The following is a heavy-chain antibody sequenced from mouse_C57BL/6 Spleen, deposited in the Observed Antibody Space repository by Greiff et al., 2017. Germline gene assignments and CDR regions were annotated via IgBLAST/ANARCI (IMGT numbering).Heavy chain of an antibody. D-gene: IGHD1-2*01. J-gene: IGHJ2*01. CDR2: IYPGDGDT. CDR1: GYAFSSYW. V-gene: IGHV1-80*01. CDR3: ARWDSTAYYFDY. Sequence: QVQLQQSGAELVKPGASVKISCKASGYAFSSYWMNWVKQRPGKGLEWIGQIYPGDGDTNYNGKFKGKATLTADKSSSTAYMQLSSLTSEDSAVYFCARWDSTAYYFDYWGQGTTLTVSS.